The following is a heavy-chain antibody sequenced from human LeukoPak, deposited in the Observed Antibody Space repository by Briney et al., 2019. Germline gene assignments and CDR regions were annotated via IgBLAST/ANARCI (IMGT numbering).Heavy chain of an antibody. CDR1: GFTFSSYS. D-gene: IGHD2-21*01. CDR3: ARVGDLKGAFDI. V-gene: IGHV3-21*01. CDR2: ISSSSSYI. J-gene: IGHJ3*02. Sequence: GGSLRLSCAASGFTFSSYSMNWARQAPGKGLEWVSSISSSSSYIYYADSVKGRFTISRDNAKNSLYLQMNSLRAEDTAVYYCARVGDLKGAFDIWGQGTMVTVSS.